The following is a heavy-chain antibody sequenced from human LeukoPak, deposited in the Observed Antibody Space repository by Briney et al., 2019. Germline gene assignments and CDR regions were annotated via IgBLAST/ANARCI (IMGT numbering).Heavy chain of an antibody. Sequence: SVKVSCKASGGAFSSYAISWVRQAPGQGLEWMGGIIPIFGTANYAQKFQGRVTITADESTSTAYMELSSLRSEDTAVYYCARDRDIVVVPAAIYYYYGMDVWGQGTTVTVSS. J-gene: IGHJ6*02. CDR3: ARDRDIVVVPAAIYYYYGMDV. CDR1: GGAFSSYA. V-gene: IGHV1-69*13. D-gene: IGHD2-2*01. CDR2: IIPIFGTA.